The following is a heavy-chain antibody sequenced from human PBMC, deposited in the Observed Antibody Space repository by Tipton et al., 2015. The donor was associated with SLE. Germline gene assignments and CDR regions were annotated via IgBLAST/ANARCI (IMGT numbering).Heavy chain of an antibody. Sequence: LRLSSTVSGGSISSSTYYWGWIRQPPGKGLEWVGSVYSSGATYYNPSLKSRVTMSVDTSKSQFSLNLSSVTATDTAVYYCARLEKGGYSSNWGQGTLVTVSS. V-gene: IGHV4-39*01. CDR3: ARLEKGGYSSN. CDR2: VYSSGAT. J-gene: IGHJ1*01. CDR1: GGSISSSTYY. D-gene: IGHD6-13*01.